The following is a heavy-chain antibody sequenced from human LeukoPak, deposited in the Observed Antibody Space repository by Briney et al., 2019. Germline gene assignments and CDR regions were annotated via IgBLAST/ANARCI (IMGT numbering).Heavy chain of an antibody. J-gene: IGHJ2*01. V-gene: IGHV3-74*01. Sequence: PGGSLRLSCAASGFTFSTYWMHWVRQIPGKGLVWVSRIHREGTSTHYAASVRGRFSISRDNANDTLYLKMNSLRAEDTAIYYCARVQEAAVNCFFDHWGRGTLVTVSS. CDR1: GFTFSTYW. CDR2: IHREGTST. CDR3: ARVQEAAVNCFFDH. D-gene: IGHD6-13*01.